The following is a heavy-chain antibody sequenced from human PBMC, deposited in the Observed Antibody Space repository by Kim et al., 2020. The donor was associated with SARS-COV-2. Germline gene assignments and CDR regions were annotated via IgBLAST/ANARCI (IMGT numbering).Heavy chain of an antibody. CDR1: GYTFTSYA. V-gene: IGHV7-4-1*02. CDR3: AREGAITMVRGVIIKLDAFDI. CDR2: INTNTGNP. Sequence: ASVKVSCKASGYTFTSYAMNWVRQAPGQGLEWMGWINTNTGNPTYAQGFTGRFVFSLDTSVSTAYLQISSLKAEDTAVYYCAREGAITMVRGVIIKLDAFDIWGQGTMVTVSS. J-gene: IGHJ3*02. D-gene: IGHD3-10*01.